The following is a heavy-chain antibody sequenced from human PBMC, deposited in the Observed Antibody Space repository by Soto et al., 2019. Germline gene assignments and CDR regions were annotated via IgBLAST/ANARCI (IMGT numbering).Heavy chain of an antibody. CDR2: INHSGST. D-gene: IGHD6-13*01. CDR3: ARLPVVPAATSIAAAGTDY. CDR1: GGSFSGYY. V-gene: IGHV4-34*01. Sequence: SETLSLTCAVYGGSFSGYYWSWIRQPPGKGLEWIGEINHSGSTNYNPSLKSRVTISVDTSKNQFSLKLSSVTAADTAVYYCARLPVVPAATSIAAAGTDYWGQGTLVTVSS. J-gene: IGHJ4*02.